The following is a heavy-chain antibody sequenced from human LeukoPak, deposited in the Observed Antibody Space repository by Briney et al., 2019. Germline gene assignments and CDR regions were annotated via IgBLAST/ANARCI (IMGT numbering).Heavy chain of an antibody. V-gene: IGHV1-69*05. D-gene: IGHD1-26*01. J-gene: IGHJ4*02. CDR1: GGTFSSYA. CDR3: ARGRGRVSYYFDY. CDR2: IIPIFGTA. Sequence: GASVKVSCKASGGTFSSYAISWVRQAPGQGLAWMGGIIPIFGTANYAQKFQGRVTITTDESTSTAYMELSSLRSEDTAVYYCARGRGRVSYYFDYWGQGTLVTVSS.